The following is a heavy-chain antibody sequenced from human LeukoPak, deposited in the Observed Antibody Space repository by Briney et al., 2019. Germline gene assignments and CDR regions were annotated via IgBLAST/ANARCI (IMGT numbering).Heavy chain of an antibody. V-gene: IGHV3-49*03. CDR1: GFTFGDYG. CDR2: IRRKAYGGTT. Sequence: GGSLRLSCTASGFTFGDYGMNWFRQAPGKGLEWVGFIRRKAYGGTTEYAASVKGRFTISRDDSKSVAYLQMNSLKTEDTAVYYCTRRGPEVAVATPFDYWGQGTLVIVSS. D-gene: IGHD2-15*01. CDR3: TRRGPEVAVATPFDY. J-gene: IGHJ4*02.